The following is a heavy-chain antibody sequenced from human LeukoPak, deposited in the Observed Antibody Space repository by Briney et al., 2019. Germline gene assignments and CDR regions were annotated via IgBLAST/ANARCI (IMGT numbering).Heavy chain of an antibody. CDR1: GFTFSSYS. V-gene: IGHV3-21*01. CDR3: ARRGFWRGIDY. Sequence: GGSLRLSCAASGFTFSSYSMNWVRQAPGKGLEWVSSISSSSSYIYYADSVKGRFTISRDNAKNSLYLQMNSLRAEDTAVYYCARRGFWRGIDYWGQGTLVTVSS. D-gene: IGHD3-3*01. J-gene: IGHJ4*02. CDR2: ISSSSSYI.